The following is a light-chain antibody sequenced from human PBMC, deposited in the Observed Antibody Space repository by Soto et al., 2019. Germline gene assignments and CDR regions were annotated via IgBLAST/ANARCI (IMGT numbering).Light chain of an antibody. Sequence: EIVLTQSPATLSLSPGERATLSCRASQSVSSYLAWYQQKPGQAPRLLIYDASNRATGIPARFSGSGSGTDVTLTISSLEAEDFAVYYCQQRSNWPPDTFGQGTKLEIK. J-gene: IGKJ2*01. CDR3: QQRSNWPPDT. V-gene: IGKV3-11*01. CDR2: DAS. CDR1: QSVSSY.